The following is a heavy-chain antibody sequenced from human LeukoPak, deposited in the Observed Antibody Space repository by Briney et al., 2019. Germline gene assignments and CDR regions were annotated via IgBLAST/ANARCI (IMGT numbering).Heavy chain of an antibody. D-gene: IGHD5-12*01. J-gene: IGHJ4*02. CDR3: ARADPPGSGYEEYFFDH. V-gene: IGHV1-2*02. CDR1: GYTFTGYY. Sequence: GASVRVSCTASGYTFTGYYIHWVRQAPGQGLEWMGYINPHSGGAVIAQKFQGRVTMTRDTSITTVYVEVSSLRSDDTAVYYCARADPPGSGYEEYFFDHWGRETLVTVSS. CDR2: INPHSGGA.